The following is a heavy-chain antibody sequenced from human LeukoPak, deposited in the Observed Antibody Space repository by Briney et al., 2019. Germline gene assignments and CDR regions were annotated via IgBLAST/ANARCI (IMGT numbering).Heavy chain of an antibody. D-gene: IGHD5-18*01. CDR3: ARDLRGYRYGGYPYFYGMDV. Sequence: GGSLRLSCAVSGFTSSSHDLHWVRQAAGKGLEWVSTIGTTGDTFYPDSVKGRFTISRESAKNSLYLQMNSLRAGDTAVYYCARDLRGYRYGGYPYFYGMDVWGQGTTVTDSS. CDR2: IGTTGDT. J-gene: IGHJ6*02. CDR1: GFTSSSHD. V-gene: IGHV3-13*01.